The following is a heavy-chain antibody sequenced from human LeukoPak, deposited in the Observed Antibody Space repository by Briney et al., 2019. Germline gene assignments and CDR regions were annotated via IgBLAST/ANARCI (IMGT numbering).Heavy chain of an antibody. D-gene: IGHD3-10*01. V-gene: IGHV4-34*01. CDR1: GGSFSGFY. CDR3: ARGLRFGLGFDP. J-gene: IGHJ5*02. Sequence: PSETLSLTCAVYGGSFSGFYWNWIRQPPGKGLEWIGEITHSGSTNYNPSLKSRVTISVDTSKNQFSLKLSSVTAADTAVYYCARGLRFGLGFDPWGQGTLVTVSS. CDR2: ITHSGST.